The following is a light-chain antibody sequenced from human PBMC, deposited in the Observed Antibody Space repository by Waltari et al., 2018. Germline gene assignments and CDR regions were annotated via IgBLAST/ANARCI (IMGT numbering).Light chain of an antibody. CDR2: GAS. V-gene: IGKV3-15*01. J-gene: IGKJ2*01. CDR1: QSVTTN. Sequence: EIVMTQSPATLSVSPGERAILACRASQSVTTNLARYQQKPGQPPRLLIYGASTRATDIPARFSGSGSGTEFTLTISSLQSEDCAVYYCHQYNDGPPFNFGQGTKLEIK. CDR3: HQYNDGPPFN.